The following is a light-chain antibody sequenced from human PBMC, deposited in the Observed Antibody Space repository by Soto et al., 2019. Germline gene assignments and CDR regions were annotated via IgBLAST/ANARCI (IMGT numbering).Light chain of an antibody. CDR2: GAS. Sequence: IVLTQSPCTLALSPGERATLSCRASQSVSSRYLAWYQQKPGKAPRVLIYGASTRATGIPERFSGSGSGTEFTLTISSLESEDFEVYFCQQYGDRPRTFGQGTKVDIK. J-gene: IGKJ1*01. V-gene: IGKV3-20*01. CDR3: QQYGDRPRT. CDR1: QSVSSRY.